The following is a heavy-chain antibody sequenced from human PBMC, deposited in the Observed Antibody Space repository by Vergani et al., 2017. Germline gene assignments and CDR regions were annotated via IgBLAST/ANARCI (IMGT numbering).Heavy chain of an antibody. CDR3: ARDHRDYNNYPGNFDI. V-gene: IGHV3-11*01. CDR1: GFSFSDHY. J-gene: IGHJ3*02. CDR2: ISNSGNTI. Sequence: VQLVESGGGLVQPGGSLRLSCAASGFSFSDHYMTWIRQAPGKGLEWVSYISNSGNTIEYADSVKGRFSISRDNAKSSLFLQMDSLRAEDTAVYYCARDHRDYNNYPGNFDIWGQGSMVTVSS. D-gene: IGHD5-24*01.